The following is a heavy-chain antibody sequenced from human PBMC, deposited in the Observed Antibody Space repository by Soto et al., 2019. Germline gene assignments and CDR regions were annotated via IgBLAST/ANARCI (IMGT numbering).Heavy chain of an antibody. CDR1: GFTFSSYS. Sequence: EVQLVESGGGLVKPGGSLRLSCAASGFTFSSYSMNWVRQAPGKGLEWVSSISSSSSYIYYADSVKGRFTISRDNAKNSLYLQMNRLRAEDTAVYYCATGRGYFEYWGQGTLVTVSS. CDR2: ISSSSSYI. CDR3: ATGRGYFEY. J-gene: IGHJ4*02. V-gene: IGHV3-21*01.